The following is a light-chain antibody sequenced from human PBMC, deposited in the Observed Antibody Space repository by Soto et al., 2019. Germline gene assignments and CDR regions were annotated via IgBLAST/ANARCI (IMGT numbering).Light chain of an antibody. Sequence: DIQMTQSPSTLSSSVGDRVTITCRASQSISSWLSWYQQKPGKAPKLLIYKASSLESRGPSRFSGRGSGTEITLTSSSLQADYFATYYCQQYNSFTWTFGQGTKVEIK. CDR3: QQYNSFTWT. CDR1: QSISSW. CDR2: KAS. J-gene: IGKJ1*01. V-gene: IGKV1-5*03.